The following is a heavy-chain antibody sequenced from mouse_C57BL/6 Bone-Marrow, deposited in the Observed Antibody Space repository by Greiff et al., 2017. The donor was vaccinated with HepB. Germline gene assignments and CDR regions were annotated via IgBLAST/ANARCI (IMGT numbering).Heavy chain of an antibody. CDR1: GFTFSSYA. J-gene: IGHJ2*01. Sequence: EVMLVESGGGLVKPGGSLKLSCAASGFTFSSYAMSWVRQTPEKRLEWVATISDGGSYTYYPDNVQGRFTISRDNAKNNLYLQISHLKSEDTAMYYCPREGVAIDYWGQGTTLTVAS. CDR2: ISDGGSYT. CDR3: PREGVAIDY. D-gene: IGHD1-1*02. V-gene: IGHV5-4*01.